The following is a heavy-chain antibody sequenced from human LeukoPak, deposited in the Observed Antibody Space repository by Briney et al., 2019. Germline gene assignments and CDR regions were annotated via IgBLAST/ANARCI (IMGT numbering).Heavy chain of an antibody. J-gene: IGHJ4*02. D-gene: IGHD3-9*01. CDR1: GGSFSGYY. Sequence: SETLSLTCAVYGGSFSGYYWSWIRQPPGKGLEWIGEINHSGSTNYNPSLKSRVTISVDTSKNQFSLKLSSVTAADTAVYYCARIRDVLRYFDWGFDYWGQGTLVTVSS. CDR2: INHSGST. V-gene: IGHV4-34*01. CDR3: ARIRDVLRYFDWGFDY.